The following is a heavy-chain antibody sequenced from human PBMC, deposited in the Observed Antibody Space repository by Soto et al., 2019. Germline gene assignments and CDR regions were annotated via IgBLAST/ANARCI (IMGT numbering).Heavy chain of an antibody. CDR3: AKAQGGSYFDY. J-gene: IGHJ4*02. D-gene: IGHD2-15*01. CDR1: GFTFSSNA. Sequence: GGSLRLSCAASGFTFSSNAMSWVCQAPGKGLEWVSGISSSGGSTYYADSVKGRFTISRDNSKNMLYLQMNNLRAEDTAVYYCAKAQGGSYFDYWGQGTLVTVSS. V-gene: IGHV3-23*01. CDR2: ISSSGGST.